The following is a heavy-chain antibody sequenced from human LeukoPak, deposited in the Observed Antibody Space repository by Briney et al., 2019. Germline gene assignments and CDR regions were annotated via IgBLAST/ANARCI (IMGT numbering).Heavy chain of an antibody. D-gene: IGHD2-15*01. CDR2: IKQDGSEK. CDR1: GFTFSSYW. Sequence: GGSLRLSCAASGFTFSSYWMSWVRQAPGKGLEWVANIKQDGSEKYYVDSAKGRFTISRDNAKNSLYLQMNSLRAEDTAVYYCARGGPYCSGGSCAVRYWGQGTLVTVSS. V-gene: IGHV3-7*03. J-gene: IGHJ4*02. CDR3: ARGGPYCSGGSCAVRY.